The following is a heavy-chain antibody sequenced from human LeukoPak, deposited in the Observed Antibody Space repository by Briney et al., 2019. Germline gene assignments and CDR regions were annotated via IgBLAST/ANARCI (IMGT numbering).Heavy chain of an antibody. V-gene: IGHV4-39*01. Sequence: SETLSLTCAVSGGSISSSSYYWGWIRQPPGTGLEWIGSIYYSGSTYYNPSLKSRVAISVDTSKNQFSLKLSSVTAADTAVYYCASPGAVNAYYYYMDVWGKGTTVTVSS. D-gene: IGHD2/OR15-2a*01. CDR1: GGSISSSSYY. CDR3: ASPGAVNAYYYYMDV. CDR2: IYYSGST. J-gene: IGHJ6*03.